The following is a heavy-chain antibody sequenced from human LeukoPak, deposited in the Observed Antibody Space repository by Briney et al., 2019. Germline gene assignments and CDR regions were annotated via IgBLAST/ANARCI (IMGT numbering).Heavy chain of an antibody. Sequence: GESLKISCKGSGYSFSSHWIGWVRQMPGKGLEWMGIIYPGDSDTRYSPSFQGQVTISADKSISTAYLQWSSLKASDTAIYYCARRLYSSSWYGFDIWGQGTMVTVSS. J-gene: IGHJ3*02. D-gene: IGHD6-13*01. CDR2: IYPGDSDT. CDR3: ARRLYSSSWYGFDI. CDR1: GYSFSSHW. V-gene: IGHV5-51*01.